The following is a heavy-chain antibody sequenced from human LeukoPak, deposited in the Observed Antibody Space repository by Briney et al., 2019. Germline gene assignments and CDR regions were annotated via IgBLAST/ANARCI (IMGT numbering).Heavy chain of an antibody. J-gene: IGHJ4*02. V-gene: IGHV3-30*18. CDR2: ISYDGSNK. CDR1: GFTFSSYG. D-gene: IGHD4-17*01. Sequence: GRSLRLSCAASGFTFSSYGMHWVRQDPGKGLEWVAVISYDGSNKYYADSVKGRFTISRDNSKNTLYLQMNSLRAEDTAVYYCAKDRYGDHYYFDYWGQGTLVTVSS. CDR3: AKDRYGDHYYFDY.